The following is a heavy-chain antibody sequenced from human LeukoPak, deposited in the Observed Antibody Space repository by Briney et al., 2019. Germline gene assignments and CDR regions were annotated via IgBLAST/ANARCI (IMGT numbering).Heavy chain of an antibody. J-gene: IGHJ5*02. Sequence: GGSLRLSCAAPGFTFSSYAMCWVRQGPGKGLEWVSAISGGGGSTYYADSVKGLFTISRDNAKNTLYLQMNSLRAEDTAVYYCAKVHTASYFRSIGGLNWFDPWGQGTLVTVSS. CDR2: ISGGGGST. CDR3: AKVHTASYFRSIGGLNWFDP. D-gene: IGHD3-3*01. V-gene: IGHV3-23*01. CDR1: GFTFSSYA.